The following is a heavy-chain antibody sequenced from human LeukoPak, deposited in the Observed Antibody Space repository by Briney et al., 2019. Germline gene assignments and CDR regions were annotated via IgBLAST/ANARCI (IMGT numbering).Heavy chain of an antibody. V-gene: IGHV3-23*01. CDR1: GFTFSTYA. J-gene: IGHJ4*02. CDR2: ISGSGGST. CDR3: AKEGYRYGYAIDY. Sequence: GGSLRVSCAASGFTFSTYAMSWVRQAPGKGLEWVSAISGSGGSTYHADSVKGRFTISRDNSKNTLYLQMNSLRAEDTAVYYCAKEGYRYGYAIDYWGQGTLVTVSS. D-gene: IGHD5-18*01.